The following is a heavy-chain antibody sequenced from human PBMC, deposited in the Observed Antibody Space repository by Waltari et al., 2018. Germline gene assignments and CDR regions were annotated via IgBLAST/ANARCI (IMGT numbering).Heavy chain of an antibody. Sequence: QVQLVQSGAEVKKPGSSLKLYCKASGGAFGTYAITWVRQAPGHGLEWVGGIIPIYGTPNFAQKFQGRVTFTADESTTTAYMELTSLKSEDTAIYYCARRNLGYAFDIWGQGTLVTVSS. CDR1: GGAFGTYA. V-gene: IGHV1-69*12. D-gene: IGHD1-26*01. CDR3: ARRNLGYAFDI. J-gene: IGHJ3*02. CDR2: IIPIYGTP.